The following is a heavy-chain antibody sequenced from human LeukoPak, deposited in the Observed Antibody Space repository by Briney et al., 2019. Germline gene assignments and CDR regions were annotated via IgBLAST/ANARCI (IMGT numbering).Heavy chain of an antibody. V-gene: IGHV4-34*01. CDR1: GGSFSGYY. J-gene: IGHJ6*03. CDR3: ARGRRTAYYYYYMDV. D-gene: IGHD6-25*01. CDR2: INHSGST. Sequence: PSETLSLTCAVYGGSFSGYYWSWLRQPPGKGLEWIGEINHSGSTNYNPSLKSRVTISVDTSKNQFSLKLSSVTAADTAVYYCARGRRTAYYYYYMDVWGKGTTVTVSS.